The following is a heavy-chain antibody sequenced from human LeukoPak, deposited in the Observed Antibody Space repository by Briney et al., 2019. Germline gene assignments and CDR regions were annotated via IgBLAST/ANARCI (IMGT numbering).Heavy chain of an antibody. CDR3: ARDSPPYCYDSSGKDD. CDR1: GFTVSSNY. J-gene: IGHJ4*02. CDR2: IYSGGST. Sequence: GSLRLSCAASGFTVSSNYMSWVRQAPGKGLEWVSVIYSGGSTYYADSVKGRFTISRDNSKNTLYLQMNSLRAEDTAVYYCARDSPPYCYDSSGKDDWGQGTLVNVSS. D-gene: IGHD3-22*01. V-gene: IGHV3-66*02.